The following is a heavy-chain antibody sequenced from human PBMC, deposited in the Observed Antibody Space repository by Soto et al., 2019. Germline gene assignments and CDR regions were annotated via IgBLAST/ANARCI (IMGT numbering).Heavy chain of an antibody. CDR2: ISAYNGNT. J-gene: IGHJ6*03. CDR3: ARDWEYYYGSGSIPDYSYYMDV. V-gene: IGHV1-18*01. CDR1: GYTFTSYG. D-gene: IGHD3-10*01. Sequence: ASVKVSCKASGYTFTSYGISWVRQAPGQGLEWMGWISAYNGNTNYAQKLQGRVTMTTDTSTSTAYMELRSLRSDDTAVYYCARDWEYYYGSGSIPDYSYYMDVWGKGTTVTVSS.